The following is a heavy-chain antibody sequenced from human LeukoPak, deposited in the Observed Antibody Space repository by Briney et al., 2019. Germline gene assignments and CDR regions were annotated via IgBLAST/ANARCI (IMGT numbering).Heavy chain of an antibody. Sequence: SVKVSCKASGGTFSSYAISWVRQAPGQGLEWMGGIIPIFGTANYAQKFQGRVTITADESTSTAYMELSSLRSEDTAVYYCARSRYFDWLLPYYYYGMDVWGKGTTVTVSS. V-gene: IGHV1-69*01. CDR1: GGTFSSYA. CDR2: IIPIFGTA. J-gene: IGHJ6*04. D-gene: IGHD3-9*01. CDR3: ARSRYFDWLLPYYYYGMDV.